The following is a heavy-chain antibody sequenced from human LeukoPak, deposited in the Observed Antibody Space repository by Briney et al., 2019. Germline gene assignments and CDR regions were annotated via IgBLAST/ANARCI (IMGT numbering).Heavy chain of an antibody. CDR3: ARGGSGGDI. CDR1: GGTFSSYA. Sequence: SVKVSCKASGGTFSSYAISWVRQAPGQGLEWMGRIIPIFGIANYAQKFQGRVMITADKSTSTAYMELSSLRSEDTAVYYCARGGSGGDIWGQGTMVTVSS. CDR2: IIPIFGIA. V-gene: IGHV1-69*04. J-gene: IGHJ3*02. D-gene: IGHD3-10*01.